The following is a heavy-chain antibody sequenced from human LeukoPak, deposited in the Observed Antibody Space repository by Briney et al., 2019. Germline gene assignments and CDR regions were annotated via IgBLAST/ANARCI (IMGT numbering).Heavy chain of an antibody. CDR3: AREAYCSSTSCTDASADY. D-gene: IGHD2-2*01. Sequence: SVTVSCKASGYTFTSYGISWVRQPPGQGLEWMGIINPSGGSTSYAQKFQGRVTMTRDMSTSTVYMELSSLRSEDTAVYYCAREAYCSSTSCTDASADYWGQGTLVTVSS. V-gene: IGHV1-46*01. CDR1: GYTFTSYG. J-gene: IGHJ4*02. CDR2: INPSGGST.